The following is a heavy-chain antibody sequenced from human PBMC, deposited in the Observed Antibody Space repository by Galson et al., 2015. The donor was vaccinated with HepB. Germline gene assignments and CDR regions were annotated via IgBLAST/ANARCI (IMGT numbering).Heavy chain of an antibody. CDR2: IYYSGNT. D-gene: IGHD3-10*01. V-gene: IGHV4-59*01. CDR3: ARLGKAGGAFDF. J-gene: IGHJ3*01. Sequence: ETLSLTCTVSGGSISSYYWSWIRQPPGKGLEWIGYIYYSGNTNYNPSLKSRVTISVDASKNQFSLMLRSVTAADTAVYYCARLGKAGGAFDFWGQGTVVTVSS. CDR1: GGSISSYY.